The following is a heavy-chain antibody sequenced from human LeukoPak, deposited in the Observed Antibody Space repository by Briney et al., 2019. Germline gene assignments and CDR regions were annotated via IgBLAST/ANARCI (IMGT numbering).Heavy chain of an antibody. V-gene: IGHV1-69*13. CDR3: ARPSGYASYGMDV. J-gene: IGHJ6*02. Sequence: ASVKVSCKASGGTFSSYAISWVRQAPGQGLEWMGGIIPIFGTANNAQKFQGRVTITADESTSTAYMELSSLRSEDTAVYYCARPSGYASYGMDVWGQGTTVTVSS. D-gene: IGHD5-12*01. CDR1: GGTFSSYA. CDR2: IIPIFGTA.